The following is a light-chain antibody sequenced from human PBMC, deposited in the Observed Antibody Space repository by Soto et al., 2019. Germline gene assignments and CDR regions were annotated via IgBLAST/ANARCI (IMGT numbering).Light chain of an antibody. J-gene: IGKJ4*01. CDR2: AAS. Sequence: IQLTQSPSSLSASVLDIVTITCRASQGISSYLALYQQKPGKAPKLLIYAASTLQSGVPSRFSGSGSGTDFTLTISSLQPEDFATYYCQKLNSYPLNFGGGAKVDIK. V-gene: IGKV1-9*01. CDR1: QGISSY. CDR3: QKLNSYPLN.